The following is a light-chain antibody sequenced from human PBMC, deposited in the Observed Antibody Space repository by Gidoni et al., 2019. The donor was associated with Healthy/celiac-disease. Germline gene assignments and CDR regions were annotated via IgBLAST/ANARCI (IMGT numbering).Light chain of an antibody. CDR2: KAS. Sequence: DIQMPQSPSTLSASVGDRVTITCRASQSISSWLAWYQQKPGKAPKLLVYKASSLESGVPSRFSGSGSETEFTLTISSLQPDDFATYYCQQYNNYSYTFGQGTKLEIK. CDR3: QQYNNYSYT. J-gene: IGKJ2*01. V-gene: IGKV1-5*03. CDR1: QSISSW.